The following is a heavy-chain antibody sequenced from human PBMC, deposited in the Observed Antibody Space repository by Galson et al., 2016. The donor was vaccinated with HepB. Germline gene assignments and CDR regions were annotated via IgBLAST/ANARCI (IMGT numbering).Heavy chain of an antibody. Sequence: SLRLSCAASGFTFSNYAMSWVRQAPGKGLEWVSAISGSGGSPYYADSVKGRFTIPRDNSENTLYLQMNSLRVEDTALYYCAKDTGSGFYSRWFDPWGQGTMVTVSS. D-gene: IGHD3-3*01. J-gene: IGHJ5*02. V-gene: IGHV3-23*01. CDR1: GFTFSNYA. CDR2: ISGSGGSP. CDR3: AKDTGSGFYSRWFDP.